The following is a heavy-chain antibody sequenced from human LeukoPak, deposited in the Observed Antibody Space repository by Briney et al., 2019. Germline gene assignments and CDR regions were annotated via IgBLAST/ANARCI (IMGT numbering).Heavy chain of an antibody. CDR1: GYTFTGYY. CDR2: INPNSGGT. CDR3: ARDLFGSGSYPY. Sequence: ASVKVSCKASGYTFTGYYMHWVRQAPGQGLEWMGWINPNSGGTNYAQKFQGRVTMTRDTSISTAYMELSRLRSDDTAVYYCARDLFGSGSYPYWGQGTLVTVSS. V-gene: IGHV1-2*02. J-gene: IGHJ4*02. D-gene: IGHD3-10*01.